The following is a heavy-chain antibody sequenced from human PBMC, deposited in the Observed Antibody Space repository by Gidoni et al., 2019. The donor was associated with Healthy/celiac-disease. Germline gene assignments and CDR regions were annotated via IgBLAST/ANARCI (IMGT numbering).Heavy chain of an antibody. Sequence: QVQLQQWGAGLLKPSEPLSLPCAVYGGSCSGYYWGWIRQPPGKGLEWIGEINHSGSTNYNPSLKSRVTISVDTSKNQFSLKLSSVTAADTAVYYCARGLRFLEWLPNPIYYMDVWGKGTTVTVSS. CDR2: INHSGST. CDR3: ARGLRFLEWLPNPIYYMDV. CDR1: GGSCSGYY. J-gene: IGHJ6*03. D-gene: IGHD3-3*01. V-gene: IGHV4-34*01.